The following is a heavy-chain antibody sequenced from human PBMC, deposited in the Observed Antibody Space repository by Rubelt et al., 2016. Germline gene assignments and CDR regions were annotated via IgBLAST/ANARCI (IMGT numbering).Heavy chain of an antibody. V-gene: IGHV4-39*01. CDR2: IYFSGST. CDR1: GGSISSSSYY. Sequence: QLQLQESGPGLVKPSETLSLTCTVSGGSISSSSYYWGWIRQPPGKGLEWIGSIYFSGSTYYHPSLKSRVTISVDTSKNQFSLKLSSVTAADTAVYYCARLSSGWYYFDYWGQGTLVTVSS. D-gene: IGHD6-19*01. J-gene: IGHJ4*02. CDR3: ARLSSGWYYFDY.